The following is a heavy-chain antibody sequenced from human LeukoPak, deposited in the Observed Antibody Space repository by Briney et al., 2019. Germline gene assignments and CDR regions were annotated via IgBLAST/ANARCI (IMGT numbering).Heavy chain of an antibody. D-gene: IGHD4-17*01. J-gene: IGHJ6*02. V-gene: IGHV3-21*01. CDR3: ARGELTTVTSYYYDGMDV. CDR2: ISSSSSYI. CDR1: GFTFSSYS. Sequence: GGSLRLSCAASGFTFSSYSMNWVRQAPGKGLEWVSCISSSSSYIYYADSVKGRFTISRDNAKNSLYLQMNSLRAEDTAVYYCARGELTTVTSYYYDGMDVWGRGTTVTVSS.